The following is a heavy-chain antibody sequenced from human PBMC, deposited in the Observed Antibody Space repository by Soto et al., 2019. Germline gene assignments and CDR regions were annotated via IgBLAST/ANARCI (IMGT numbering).Heavy chain of an antibody. V-gene: IGHV1-2*02. Sequence: GASVKVSCKASGYSFTGYYIHWVRQAPGQVFEWLVWINPNSGGTKYTQKFQGRVTMTRDTSLSVAYMALTGLTSDDTAVYCCARDLAKGGGSAVPDYGG. CDR3: ARDLAKGGGSAVPDY. J-gene: IGHJ4*01. CDR1: GYSFTGYY. D-gene: IGHD1-26*01. CDR2: INPNSGGT.